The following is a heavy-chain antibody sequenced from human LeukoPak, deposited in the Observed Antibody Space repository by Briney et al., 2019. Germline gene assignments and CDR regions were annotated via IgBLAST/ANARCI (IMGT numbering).Heavy chain of an antibody. V-gene: IGHV3-48*03. Sequence: TGGSLRLSCAASGFTFSSYEMNWVRQAPGKGLEWVSYISSSGSTIYYADSVKGRFTISRDNAKNSLYLQMNSLRAEDTAVYYYASNYYGSGSYSYNWFDPWGQGTLVTVSS. D-gene: IGHD3-10*01. CDR2: ISSSGSTI. CDR3: ASNYYGSGSYSYNWFDP. J-gene: IGHJ5*02. CDR1: GFTFSSYE.